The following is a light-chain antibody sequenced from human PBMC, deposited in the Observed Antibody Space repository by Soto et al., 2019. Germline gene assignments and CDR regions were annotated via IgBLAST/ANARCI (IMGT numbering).Light chain of an antibody. CDR2: KAS. V-gene: IGKV1-5*03. CDR1: QTIGTW. CDR3: QQYNDLST. Sequence: DIQMTQSPSTLSAPVGDTVTITCRASQTIGTWLAWYQQKPAKAPKLLIYKASTLESGVPSRFSGSGSGTEFTLTISSLQADDFATYYCQQYNDLSTFGGGTKVEIK. J-gene: IGKJ4*01.